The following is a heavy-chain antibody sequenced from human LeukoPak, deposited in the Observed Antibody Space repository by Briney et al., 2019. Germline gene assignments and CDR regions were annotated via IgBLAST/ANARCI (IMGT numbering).Heavy chain of an antibody. CDR1: GFTFSTYG. J-gene: IGHJ4*02. CDR2: ISSDGSGK. Sequence: GGSLRLSCTASGFTFSTYGMHWVRQAPGKGLEWVAPISSDGSGKYYADSVTGRFTVSRDNSKNTLYLQMNSLRPEDTAVYYCAKDSSAWKYYFGYWGQGTLVTVSS. CDR3: AKDSSAWKYYFGY. D-gene: IGHD6-19*01. V-gene: IGHV3-30*18.